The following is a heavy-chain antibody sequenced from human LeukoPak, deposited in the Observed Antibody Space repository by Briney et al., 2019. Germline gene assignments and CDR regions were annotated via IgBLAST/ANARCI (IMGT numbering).Heavy chain of an antibody. CDR2: IWYDGSNK. CDR3: ARDQGGRNVRQFDY. D-gene: IGHD3-16*01. V-gene: IGHV3-33*01. Sequence: PGKSLRLSCAASGFTFSSHGMHWVRQVPGKGLEWVAVIWYDGSNKYYADSVKGRFTISRDNSKNTLYLQMNSLRAEDTAVYYCARDQGGRNVRQFDYWGQGTLVTVSS. J-gene: IGHJ4*02. CDR1: GFTFSSHG.